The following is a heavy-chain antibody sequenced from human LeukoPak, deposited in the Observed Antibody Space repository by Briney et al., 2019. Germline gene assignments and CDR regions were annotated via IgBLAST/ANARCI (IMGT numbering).Heavy chain of an antibody. J-gene: IGHJ4*02. CDR2: MNPNSGNT. D-gene: IGHD1-26*01. V-gene: IGHV1-8*02. CDR3: ARASGSYSAFVDY. CDR1: GYTFTNYY. Sequence: SSVKVSCKASGYTFTNYYLHWVRQAPGQGLEWMGWMNPNSGNTGYAQKFQGRVTMTRNTSIRTAYMELSSLRSEDTAVYYCARASGSYSAFVDYWGQGTLVTVSS.